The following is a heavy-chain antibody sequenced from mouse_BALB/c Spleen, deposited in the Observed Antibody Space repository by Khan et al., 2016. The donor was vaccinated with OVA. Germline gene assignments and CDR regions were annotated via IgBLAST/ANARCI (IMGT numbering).Heavy chain of an antibody. V-gene: IGHV5-6*01. Sequence: EVELVESGGDLVKPGGSLKLSCAASGFTFSTYGMSWVRQTPDKRLEWVATVSTGGGYTYYPDSVKGRFTISRDNAKNTLYLQMSGLKSEDTAVFCCTRLAYYYDSEGFAYWGQGTLVTVS. CDR2: VSTGGGYT. CDR1: GFTFSTYG. D-gene: IGHD1-1*01. J-gene: IGHJ3*01. CDR3: TRLAYYYDSEGFAY.